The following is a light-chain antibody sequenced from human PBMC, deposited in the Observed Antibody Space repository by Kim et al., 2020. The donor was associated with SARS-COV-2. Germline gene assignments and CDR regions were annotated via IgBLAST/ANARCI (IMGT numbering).Light chain of an antibody. Sequence: EIVLTQSPVTLSLSPGERATLSCRASQSLSSGYIAWYQQKPGQAPRLLIYDTFNTATGIPDRFSGSGSGTDFTLTIRRLDPEDFAVYFCQHYAGSPPITFGQGTRLEIK. CDR3: QHYAGSPPIT. V-gene: IGKV3-20*01. J-gene: IGKJ5*01. CDR2: DTF. CDR1: QSLSSGY.